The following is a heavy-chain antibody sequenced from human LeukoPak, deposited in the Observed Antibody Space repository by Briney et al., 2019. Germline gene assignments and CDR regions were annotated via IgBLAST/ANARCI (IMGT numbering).Heavy chain of an antibody. CDR2: IYTSGST. CDR1: GGSISNYY. Sequence: SETLSLTCTVSGGSISNYYWSWIRQPAGKGLEWIGRIYTSGSTNYNPSLKSRVTMSVDTSKNQFSLKLSSVTAEDTAVYYCAREELRFLEWAYWGQGTLVTVSS. D-gene: IGHD3-3*01. J-gene: IGHJ4*02. CDR3: AREELRFLEWAY. V-gene: IGHV4-4*07.